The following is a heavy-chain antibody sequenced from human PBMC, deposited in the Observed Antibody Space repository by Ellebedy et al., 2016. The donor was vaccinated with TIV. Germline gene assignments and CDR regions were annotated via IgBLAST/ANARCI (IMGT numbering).Heavy chain of an antibody. J-gene: IGHJ1*01. CDR1: GYTFTSYY. Sequence: ASVKVSCKASGYTFTSYYMHWVRQAPGQGLEWMGWIYPYNGNTNYAQKLQGRVTMTTDTSTSTAYMELRSLRSDDTAVYYCAREAGTSGWYSGFQHWGQGTLVTVSS. D-gene: IGHD6-19*01. CDR3: AREAGTSGWYSGFQH. V-gene: IGHV1-18*04. CDR2: IYPYNGNT.